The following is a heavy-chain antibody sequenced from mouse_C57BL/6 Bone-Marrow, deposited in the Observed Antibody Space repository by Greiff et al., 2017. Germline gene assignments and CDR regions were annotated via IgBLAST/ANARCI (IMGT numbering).Heavy chain of an antibody. CDR3: ARSTGDYFDY. V-gene: IGHV1-9*01. D-gene: IGHD2-1*01. CDR2: ILPGSGST. Sequence: QVQLKESGAELMKPGASVKLSCKATGYTFTGYWIEWVKQRPGHGLEWIGEILPGSGSTTYNEKFKGKATFTADTSSNTAYMQLSSLTTEDSAIYYCARSTGDYFDYWGQGTTLTVSS. J-gene: IGHJ2*01. CDR1: GYTFTGYW.